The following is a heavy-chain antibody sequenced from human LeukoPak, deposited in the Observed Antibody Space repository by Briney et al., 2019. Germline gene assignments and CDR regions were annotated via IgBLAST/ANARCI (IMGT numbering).Heavy chain of an antibody. J-gene: IGHJ4*02. CDR3: AKGYSYGYVIDY. CDR2: ISWNSGGI. D-gene: IGHD5-18*01. CDR1: GFTFDDYA. V-gene: IGHV3-9*01. Sequence: GRSLRLSCAASGFTFDDYAMHWVRQAPGKGLEWVSGISWNSGGIGYADSVKGRFTISRDNAKNSLYLQMNSLRAEDTALYYCAKGYSYGYVIDYWGQGTLVTVSS.